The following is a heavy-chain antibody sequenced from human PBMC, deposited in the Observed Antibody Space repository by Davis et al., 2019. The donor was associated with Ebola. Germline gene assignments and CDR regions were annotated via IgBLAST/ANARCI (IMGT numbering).Heavy chain of an antibody. CDR1: GDTFSKYA. V-gene: IGHV1-69*13. J-gene: IGHJ4*02. D-gene: IGHD2-2*01. CDR2: ILPIFGTT. CDR3: ARGRVGEYQLPRD. Sequence: SVTVTCKASGDTFSKYAFNWVRQAPGQGLEWMGGILPIFGTTNYAQKFQGRVSITADESTSTAYMELSSLRSDDTAVYYCARGRVGEYQLPRDWGQGTLVSVSS.